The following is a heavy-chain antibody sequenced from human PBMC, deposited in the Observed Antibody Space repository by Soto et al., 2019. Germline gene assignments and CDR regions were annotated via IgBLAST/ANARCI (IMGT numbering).Heavy chain of an antibody. J-gene: IGHJ4*02. CDR2: INQNGAAT. CDR3: ARGYSYTQPVFDY. Sequence: GGSLRLSCAASGFTFNNYAMTWVRQAPGKGLEWVSTINQNGAATYYADSVRGRFTISRDNSKNALFLHMNSLRADDTAVYYCARGYSYTQPVFDYWGLGTLVTVSS. V-gene: IGHV3-23*01. D-gene: IGHD5-18*01. CDR1: GFTFNNYA.